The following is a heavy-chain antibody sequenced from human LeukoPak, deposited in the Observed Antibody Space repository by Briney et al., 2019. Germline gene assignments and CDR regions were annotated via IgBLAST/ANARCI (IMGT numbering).Heavy chain of an antibody. CDR3: ARVRSGNRDS. J-gene: IGHJ4*02. V-gene: IGHV3-53*01. CDR1: GFTVRLSD. D-gene: IGHD1-26*01. Sequence: GGSLRLSCAVSGFTVRLSDMTWVRQAPGKGLEWLSVVCGGGVKYYADSMKDRLTLSGDSVRNIVDLHMKSLRVEDTAVYHCARVRSGNRDSWGQGTLVVVSS. CDR2: VCGGGVK.